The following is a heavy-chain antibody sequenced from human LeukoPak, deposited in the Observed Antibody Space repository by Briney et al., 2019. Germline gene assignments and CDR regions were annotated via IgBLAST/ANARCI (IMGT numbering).Heavy chain of an antibody. D-gene: IGHD6-6*01. V-gene: IGHV3-11*01. J-gene: IGHJ6*02. CDR1: GFTFSDYY. CDR2: ISSSGSTT. CDR3: ARDIGRQLGYYYGMDV. Sequence: NTGGSLRLSCAASGFTFSDYYMSWIRQAPGKGLEWVSYISSSGSTTYYADSVKGRFTISRDNAKNSLYLQTNSLRAEDTAVYYCARDIGRQLGYYYGMDVWGQGTTVTVSS.